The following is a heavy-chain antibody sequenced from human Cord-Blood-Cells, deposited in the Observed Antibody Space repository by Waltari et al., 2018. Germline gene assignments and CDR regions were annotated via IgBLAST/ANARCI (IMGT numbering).Heavy chain of an antibody. CDR1: GYNFTSHG. J-gene: IGHJ6*02. CDR2: ISAYNGNT. Sequence: QVQLVQSGAEGKKRGASVKVSCKASGYNFTSHGTSWVRPAPGQVLEWMGWISAYNGNTNYAQKLQGRVTMTTDTSTSTAYMELRSLRSDDTAVYYCARDQGFWSGLRLYYYYGMDIWGQGTTVTVSS. D-gene: IGHD3-3*01. V-gene: IGHV1-18*01. CDR3: ARDQGFWSGLRLYYYYGMDI.